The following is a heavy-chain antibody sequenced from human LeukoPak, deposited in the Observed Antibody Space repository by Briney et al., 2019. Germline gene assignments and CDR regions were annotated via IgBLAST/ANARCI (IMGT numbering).Heavy chain of an antibody. J-gene: IGHJ5*02. CDR3: GRDGGVIIVRVVVDL. D-gene: IGHD3-10*01. CDR2: IFHTGHT. Sequence: PSGTLSLTCTVSGGSVSSSNWWTWTRQTPGKGLEWIGEIFHTGHTNYKPSLKSRVTISVDKSSTDSSMNLTSVTAADTAVYYCGRDGGVIIVRVVVDLWGQGTLVTVSS. V-gene: IGHV4-4*02. CDR1: GGSVSSSNW.